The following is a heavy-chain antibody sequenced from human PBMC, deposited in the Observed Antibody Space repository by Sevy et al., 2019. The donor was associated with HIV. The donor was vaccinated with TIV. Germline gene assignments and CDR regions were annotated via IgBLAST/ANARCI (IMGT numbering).Heavy chain of an antibody. CDR1: GGSISSGGYY. J-gene: IGHJ4*02. CDR3: ARLVLAATQYYFDY. D-gene: IGHD2-15*01. Sequence: SETLSLTCTVSGGSISSGGYYWSWIRQPAGKRLEWIGRIFTSGITNYNPSLKSRVTISVDTSKNQISLKLSFVTAADTAVYYCARLVLAATQYYFDYWGQGTLVTVSS. CDR2: IFTSGIT. V-gene: IGHV4-61*02.